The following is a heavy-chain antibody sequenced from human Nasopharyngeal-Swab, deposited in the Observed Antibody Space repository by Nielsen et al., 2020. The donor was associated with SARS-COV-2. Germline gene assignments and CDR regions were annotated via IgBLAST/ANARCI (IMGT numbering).Heavy chain of an antibody. CDR2: IYTSGST. V-gene: IGHV4-4*07. CDR3: ARDKGPASSSWYDYYYYGMDV. CDR1: GGSISSYY. Sequence: SETLSLTCTVSGGSISSYYWSWIRQPAGKGLEWIGRIYTSGSTNYNPSLKGRVTMSVDTSKNQFSLKLSSVTAADTAVYYCARDKGPASSSWYDYYYYGMDVWGQGTTVTVSS. J-gene: IGHJ6*02. D-gene: IGHD6-13*01.